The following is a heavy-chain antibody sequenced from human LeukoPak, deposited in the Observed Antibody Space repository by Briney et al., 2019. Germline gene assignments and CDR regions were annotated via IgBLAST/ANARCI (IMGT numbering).Heavy chain of an antibody. CDR3: ARLYYDSSGQYYFDY. D-gene: IGHD3-22*01. Sequence: SETLSLTCTVSGGSISSGGYYWSWIRQHPGKGLEWIGYVYYSGSTNYNPSLKSRVTISVDTSKNQFSLKLSSVTAADAAMYYCARLYYDSSGQYYFDYWGQGTLVTVSS. CDR1: GGSISSGGYY. CDR2: VYYSGST. J-gene: IGHJ4*02. V-gene: IGHV4-61*08.